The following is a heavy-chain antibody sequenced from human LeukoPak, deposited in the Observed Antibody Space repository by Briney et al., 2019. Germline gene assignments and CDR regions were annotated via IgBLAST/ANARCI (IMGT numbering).Heavy chain of an antibody. Sequence: SETLSLTCAVYGGSFNGYSWRWIRQPPGKGLEWLGEINHSGSTNYNPSLKSRVTISVVTSKNQFSLKLSSVTAAETAVYYCARSRWVPAAPFDYWGQGTLVTVSS. D-gene: IGHD2-2*01. V-gene: IGHV4-34*01. CDR1: GGSFNGYS. CDR2: INHSGST. CDR3: ARSRWVPAAPFDY. J-gene: IGHJ4*02.